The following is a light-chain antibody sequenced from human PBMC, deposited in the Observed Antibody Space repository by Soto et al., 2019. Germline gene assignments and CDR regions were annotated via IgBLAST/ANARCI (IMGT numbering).Light chain of an antibody. Sequence: EIVLTQSPGTLSLSPGERATLSCRASQSVSNNHLAWYQQKPGQAPRLLIYGASNRATGNPARFSGSGSGTDFTLNISRLEPEDFAVYYCHQYGSSGTFGQGTKVEIK. J-gene: IGKJ1*01. V-gene: IGKV3-20*01. CDR1: QSVSNNH. CDR3: HQYGSSGT. CDR2: GAS.